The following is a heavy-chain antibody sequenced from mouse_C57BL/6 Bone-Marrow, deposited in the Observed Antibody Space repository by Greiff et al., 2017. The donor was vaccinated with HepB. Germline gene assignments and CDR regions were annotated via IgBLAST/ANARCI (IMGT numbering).Heavy chain of an antibody. CDR3: TRGGYYDYDSFAY. D-gene: IGHD2-4*01. Sequence: EVQLQQSGTVLARPGASVKMSCKTSGYTFTSYWMHWVKQRPGQGLEWIGAIYPGNSDTSYNQKFKGKAKLTAVTSASTAYMELSSLTNEDSAVYYCTRGGYYDYDSFAYWGQGTLVTVSA. CDR1: GYTFTSYW. CDR2: IYPGNSDT. V-gene: IGHV1-5*01. J-gene: IGHJ3*01.